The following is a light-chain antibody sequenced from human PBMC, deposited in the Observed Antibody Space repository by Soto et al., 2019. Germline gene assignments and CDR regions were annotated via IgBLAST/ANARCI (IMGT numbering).Light chain of an antibody. CDR2: EVS. J-gene: IGLJ1*01. CDR1: SSDVGSYNL. Sequence: QSALTQPASVSGSPGQSITISCTGTSSDVGSYNLVSWYQHHPGKAPKLMIYEVSGRPSGVSNRFSGSKSGNTASLTISGLQAEDEADYYCCSYAGRTTPYVFGTGTRSPS. V-gene: IGLV2-23*02. CDR3: CSYAGRTTPYV.